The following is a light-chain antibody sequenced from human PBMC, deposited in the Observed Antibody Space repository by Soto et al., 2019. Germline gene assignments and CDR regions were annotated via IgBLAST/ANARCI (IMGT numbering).Light chain of an antibody. Sequence: DIQITHSPSTLSASVVDRVTITFLASQSISSWVAWYQQKPGKGPKLLIYKASHLESGVPSRFSGSGSGTEFTLTISSLQPGDFATYYCQNYNTYPWKFGHGTKVDIK. CDR1: QSISSW. V-gene: IGKV1-5*03. CDR2: KAS. J-gene: IGKJ1*01. CDR3: QNYNTYPWK.